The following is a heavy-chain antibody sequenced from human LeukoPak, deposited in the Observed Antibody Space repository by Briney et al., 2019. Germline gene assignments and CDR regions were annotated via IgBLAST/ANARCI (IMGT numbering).Heavy chain of an antibody. V-gene: IGHV1-69*13. CDR2: IIPIFGTA. CDR3: ARDGGLGVVTFDY. D-gene: IGHD3-3*01. J-gene: IGHJ4*02. Sequence: ASVKVSCKASGGTFSSYAISWVRQAPGQGLEWMGGIIPIFGTANYAQKFQGRVTITADESTSTAYMELSSLRSEDTAVYYCARDGGLGVVTFDYWGQGTLVTVSS. CDR1: GGTFSSYA.